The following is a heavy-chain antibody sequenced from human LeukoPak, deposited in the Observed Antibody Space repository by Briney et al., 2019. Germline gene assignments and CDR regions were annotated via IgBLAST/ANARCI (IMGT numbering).Heavy chain of an antibody. J-gene: IGHJ6*02. CDR1: GYTFTSYD. V-gene: IGHV1-8*01. Sequence: ASVKVSCKASGYTFTSYDINWVRQATGQGLEWMGWMNPNSGNTGYAQKFQGRVTMTRNTSISTAYMELSSLRSEDTAVYYCARGRRVVATITYHYYYGMDVLGQGTTVTVSS. CDR3: ARGRRVVATITYHYYYGMDV. CDR2: MNPNSGNT. D-gene: IGHD5-12*01.